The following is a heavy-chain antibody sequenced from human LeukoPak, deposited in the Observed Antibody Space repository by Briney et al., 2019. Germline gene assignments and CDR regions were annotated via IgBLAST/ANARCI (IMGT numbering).Heavy chain of an antibody. D-gene: IGHD6-19*01. CDR1: GFTFGSYG. J-gene: IGHJ4*02. CDR3: ARESVYYFDY. V-gene: IGHV3-33*01. Sequence: GGSLRLSCAASGFTFGSYGTHWVRQAPGKGLEWVAVIWYDGSNKYYADSVKGRFTISRDNSKNTLYLQMNSLRAEDTAVYYCARESVYYFDYWGQGTLVTVSS. CDR2: IWYDGSNK.